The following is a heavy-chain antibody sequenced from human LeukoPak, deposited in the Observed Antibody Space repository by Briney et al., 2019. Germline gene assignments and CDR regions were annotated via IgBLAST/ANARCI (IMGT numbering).Heavy chain of an antibody. Sequence: SETLSLTCTISGGSISSYDWSWIRQPRGKGLEWIGYIYYSGSTNYNPSLKSRVTISVDTSKNQFSLKLTSVTAADTAVYYCARARAGTIEYWGQGTLVTVSS. J-gene: IGHJ4*02. CDR1: GGSISSYD. V-gene: IGHV4-59*12. D-gene: IGHD1/OR15-1a*01. CDR2: IYYSGST. CDR3: ARARAGTIEY.